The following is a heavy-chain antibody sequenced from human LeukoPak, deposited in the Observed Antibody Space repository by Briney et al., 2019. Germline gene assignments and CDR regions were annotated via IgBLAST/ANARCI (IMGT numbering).Heavy chain of an antibody. CDR1: GFTFSSYA. CDR3: ARETGYYDFQH. Sequence: GGSLRLPCAASGFTFSSYAMHWVRQAPGKGLEWVAVISYDGSNKYYADSVKGRFTISRDNSKNTLYLQMNSLRAEDTAVYYCARETGYYDFQHWGQGTLVTVSS. V-gene: IGHV3-30-3*01. CDR2: ISYDGSNK. J-gene: IGHJ1*01. D-gene: IGHD3-10*01.